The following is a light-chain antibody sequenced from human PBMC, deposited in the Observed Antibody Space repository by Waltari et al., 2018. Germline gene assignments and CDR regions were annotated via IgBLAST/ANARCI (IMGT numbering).Light chain of an antibody. J-gene: IGKJ4*01. V-gene: IGKV3-20*01. Sequence: EIVLTQSPGPLPLSPGARATLSCRASQSVSSSYLAWYQQKPGQAPRLLIYGASSRATGIPDRFSGSGSGTDFTLTISRLEPEDFAVYYCQQYGSSPRRTFGGGTKVEIK. CDR1: QSVSSSY. CDR2: GAS. CDR3: QQYGSSPRRT.